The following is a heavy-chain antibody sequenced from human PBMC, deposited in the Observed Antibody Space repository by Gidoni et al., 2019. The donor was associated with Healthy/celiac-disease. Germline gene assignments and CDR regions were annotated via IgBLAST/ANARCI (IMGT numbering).Heavy chain of an antibody. CDR3: AREKDCSSTSCYGGFGY. V-gene: IGHV3-30-3*01. Sequence: QVQLVESGGGVVQPGRSLRLSCAASGFTFSSYAMHWVRPAPGKGLEGVAVLSYDGSNKYSADSVKGRFTISRDNSKNTLYLQMNSLRAEDTAVYYCAREKDCSSTSCYGGFGYWGQGTLVTVSS. D-gene: IGHD2-2*01. J-gene: IGHJ4*02. CDR2: LSYDGSNK. CDR1: GFTFSSYA.